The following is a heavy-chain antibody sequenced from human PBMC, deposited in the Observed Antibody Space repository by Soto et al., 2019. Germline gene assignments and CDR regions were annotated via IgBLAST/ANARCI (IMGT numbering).Heavy chain of an antibody. D-gene: IGHD2-15*01. Sequence: AETLSLTCNVSGGSMSSYYWSWIRQSPGRGLEWIGYIYYTGTTNYNPSLKGRVTISVDTSKNQFSLKLTSVTAADTAVYYCARGPSGDNYWGQGTLVTVSS. CDR3: ARGPSGDNY. V-gene: IGHV4-59*01. CDR2: IYYTGTT. CDR1: GGSMSSYY. J-gene: IGHJ4*02.